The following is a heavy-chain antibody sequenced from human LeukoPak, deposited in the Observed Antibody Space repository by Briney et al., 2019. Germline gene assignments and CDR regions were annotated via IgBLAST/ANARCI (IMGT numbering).Heavy chain of an antibody. J-gene: IGHJ6*03. D-gene: IGHD3-10*01. CDR3: ASGSGSYRTPYYYMDV. CDR1: GFTVSSNY. V-gene: IGHV3-53*01. Sequence: GGSLRLSCAASGFTVSSNYMSWVPEAPGKGVEWVSVIYSGGSTYSVKGRFTISRDNSKNTLYLQMNSLRAEDTTVYYCASGSGSYRTPYYYMDVWGTGTTVTVSS. CDR2: IYSGGST.